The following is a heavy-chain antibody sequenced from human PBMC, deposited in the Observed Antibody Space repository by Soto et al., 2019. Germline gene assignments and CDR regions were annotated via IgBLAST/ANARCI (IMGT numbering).Heavy chain of an antibody. J-gene: IGHJ4*02. CDR3: ANSGNQWLIVDH. CDR2: ISNDGKNK. CDR1: GFTFRSYV. Sequence: QVLLVESGGGVVQPGRSLRLSCAASGFTFRSYVMQWVRQAPGRGPEWVALISNDGKNKYYADSVKGRFTISRDNSKNTLYLQMNSLRVDDTAMYYCANSGNQWLIVDHWGQGSLVTVSS. V-gene: IGHV3-30*18. D-gene: IGHD6-19*01.